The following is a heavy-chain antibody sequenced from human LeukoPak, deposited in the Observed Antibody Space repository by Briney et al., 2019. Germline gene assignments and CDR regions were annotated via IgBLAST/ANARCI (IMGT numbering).Heavy chain of an antibody. CDR2: IYTGGGT. V-gene: IGHV3-66*04. J-gene: IGHJ4*02. D-gene: IGHD2-2*01. Sequence: TGGSLRLSCTASGFTVSSNYMSWISQAPGKGLEWVSGIYTGGGTYYKDSVKGRFTISRDNSKNTLYLQMNSLRAEDTAVYYCARHRGYCTTTSCYPSYFDYWGQGTLVTVSS. CDR1: GFTVSSNY. CDR3: ARHRGYCTTTSCYPSYFDY.